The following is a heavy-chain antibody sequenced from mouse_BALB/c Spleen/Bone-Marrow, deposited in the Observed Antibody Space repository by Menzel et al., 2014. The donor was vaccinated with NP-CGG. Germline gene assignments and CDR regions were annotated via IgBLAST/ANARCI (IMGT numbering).Heavy chain of an antibody. Sequence: DVMLVESGGGLVQPGGSLKLSCAASGFTFSNYGMSWVRQTPDKRLELVATINSDGGSTYYPDSVKGRFTIYRDTAKNTLYMQMSSLKSEETAMYYCVRGNYGNYVDYFAFWGQGTTLTVSS. CDR1: GFTFSNYG. D-gene: IGHD2-1*01. CDR2: INSDGGST. CDR3: VRGNYGNYVDYFAF. J-gene: IGHJ2*01. V-gene: IGHV5-6-3*01.